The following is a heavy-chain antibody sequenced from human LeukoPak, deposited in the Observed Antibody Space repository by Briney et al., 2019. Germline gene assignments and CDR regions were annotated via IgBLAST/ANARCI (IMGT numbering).Heavy chain of an antibody. CDR3: AKDLSSAITSALVLDV. CDR1: GFTFSDYY. D-gene: IGHD3-22*01. Sequence: GGSLRLSCVASGFTFSDYYMSWIRQAPGKGLEWVSYISSSGSTIYYADSVKGRFTISRDNAKNSLYLQMNSLRAEDTAVYYCAKDLSSAITSALVLDVWGQGTTV. V-gene: IGHV3-11*01. CDR2: ISSSGSTI. J-gene: IGHJ6*02.